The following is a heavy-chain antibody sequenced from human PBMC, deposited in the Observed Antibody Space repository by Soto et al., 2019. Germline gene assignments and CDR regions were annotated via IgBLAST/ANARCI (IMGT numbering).Heavy chain of an antibody. Sequence: SGPTLVNPTQTLTLTCTFSGFSLSTSGMCVSWIRQPPGKALEWLALIDWDDDKYYGTSLKTRLTISKDTSKNQVVLTMTNMDPVDTATYYCARTKYYYDSSGPHDAFDIWGQGTMVTVSS. CDR2: IDWDDDK. J-gene: IGHJ3*02. CDR3: ARTKYYYDSSGPHDAFDI. D-gene: IGHD3-22*01. CDR1: GFSLSTSGMC. V-gene: IGHV2-70*01.